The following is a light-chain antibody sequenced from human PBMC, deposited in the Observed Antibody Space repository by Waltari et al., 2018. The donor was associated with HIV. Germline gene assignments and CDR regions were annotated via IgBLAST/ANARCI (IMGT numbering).Light chain of an antibody. V-gene: IGLV3-21*02. CDR3: QRWDSSSDHSGGV. J-gene: IGLJ3*02. Sequence: SYVLTQPPSVSVAPGQTARINCGGNNIGSKSVHWYQQKPGQAPVLVVDDGFVGPTRVPEHFAGSNSGNTPSLTQSRVEAGDEADYYCQRWDSSSDHSGGVLGGGTKLTVL. CDR2: DGF. CDR1: NIGSKS.